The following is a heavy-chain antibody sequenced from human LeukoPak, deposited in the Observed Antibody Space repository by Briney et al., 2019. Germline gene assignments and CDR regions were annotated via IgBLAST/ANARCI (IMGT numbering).Heavy chain of an antibody. V-gene: IGHV6-1*01. J-gene: IGHJ5*02. Sequence: SQTLSLTCAISGDSVSSNSAAWNWIRQSPSRGLEWLGRTYYRSKWYTYYAASVKSRIAINRDTSKNQFSLQLNSVTPEDTAVYYCARGIVVQPSANWFDPWGQGTPVTVSS. D-gene: IGHD2-2*01. CDR3: ARGIVVQPSANWFDP. CDR2: TYYRSKWYT. CDR1: GDSVSSNSAA.